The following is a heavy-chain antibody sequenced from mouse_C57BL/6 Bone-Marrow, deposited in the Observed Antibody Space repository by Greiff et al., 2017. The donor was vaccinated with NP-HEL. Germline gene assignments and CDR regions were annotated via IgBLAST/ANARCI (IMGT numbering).Heavy chain of an antibody. CDR2: IYPGGGYT. CDR1: GYTFTNSW. Sequence: QVQLQQSGAELVRPGTSVKLSCTASGYTFTNSWIGWAKQRPGHGLEWIGDIYPGGGYTNSNEKLKGKATLTVDKSSSTDDMQISSLTSEDSAIYYCARSNDYNYLDYWGQGTTLTVSS. V-gene: IGHV1-63*01. CDR3: ARSNDYNYLDY. J-gene: IGHJ2*01. D-gene: IGHD2-13*01.